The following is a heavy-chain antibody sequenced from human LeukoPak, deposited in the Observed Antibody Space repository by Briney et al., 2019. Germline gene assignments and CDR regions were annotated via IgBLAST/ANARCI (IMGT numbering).Heavy chain of an antibody. CDR2: INPSGGST. V-gene: IGHV1-46*01. J-gene: IGHJ4*02. D-gene: IGHD3-22*01. CDR1: GYTFTSYY. Sequence: ASVKVSCKASGYTFTSYYMHWVRQAPGQGLEWMGIINPSGGSTNYAQKLQGRVTMTTDTSTSTAYMELRSLRSDDTAVYYCARDSMIVVVIDSPLDYWGQGTLVTVSS. CDR3: ARDSMIVVVIDSPLDY.